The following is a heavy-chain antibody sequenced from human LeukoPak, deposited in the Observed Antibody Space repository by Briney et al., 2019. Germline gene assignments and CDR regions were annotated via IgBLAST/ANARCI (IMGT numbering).Heavy chain of an antibody. CDR2: ISGRGVST. CDR1: GFKFSSNA. V-gene: IGHV3-23*01. Sequence: GGALRLSCATSGFKFSSNAMSWVRQAPGKGLEWVSAISGRGVSTSYADSVRGRFTISRDNSKNTLYLQMNSLRAEDTAVYYCAKAASGNWNDVSDYWGQGTLVTVSS. J-gene: IGHJ4*02. CDR3: AKAASGNWNDVSDY. D-gene: IGHD1-20*01.